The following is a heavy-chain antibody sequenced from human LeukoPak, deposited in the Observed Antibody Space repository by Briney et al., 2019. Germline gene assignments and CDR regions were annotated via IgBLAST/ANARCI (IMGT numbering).Heavy chain of an antibody. CDR3: ARGGRQWELLGYFDY. V-gene: IGHV1-46*01. CDR2: INPSGGST. Sequence: ASVKVPCKASGYTFTTYYIHWVRLAPGQGLEWMGIINPSGGSTTYAQKFQGRVTMTRDTSTSTVYMELSSLRSEDTAVCYCARGGRQWELLGYFDYWGQGTLVTVSS. D-gene: IGHD1-26*01. J-gene: IGHJ4*02. CDR1: GYTFTTYY.